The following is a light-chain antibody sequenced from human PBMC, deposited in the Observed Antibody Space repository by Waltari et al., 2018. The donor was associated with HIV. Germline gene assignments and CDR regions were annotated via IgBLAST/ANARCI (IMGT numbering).Light chain of an antibody. V-gene: IGKV3-20*01. J-gene: IGKJ4*01. CDR1: QSVSSNY. CDR2: GAS. CDR3: HQYGGSPLT. Sequence: EIVLTQSPGTLSLSPGERATLSCRASQSVSSNYFAWYQQRPGQAPRLLIYGASFRATGIPDRFGGSGSGTDFTLTITRLEPEDFAVYYCHQYGGSPLTFGGGTKVEIK.